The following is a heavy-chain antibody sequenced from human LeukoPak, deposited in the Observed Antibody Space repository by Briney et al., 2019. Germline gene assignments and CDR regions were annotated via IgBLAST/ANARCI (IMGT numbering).Heavy chain of an antibody. CDR2: IIPIFGTA. CDR1: GGTFSSYA. V-gene: IGHV1-69*01. CDR3: ARDQYSSSWYGGGDAFDI. Sequence: GSSVKVSCKASGGTFSSYAIGWVRQAPGQGLEWMGGIIPIFGTANYAQKFQGRVTITADESTSTAYMELSSLRSEDTAVYYCARDQYSSSWYGGGDAFDIWGQGTMVTVSS. D-gene: IGHD6-13*01. J-gene: IGHJ3*02.